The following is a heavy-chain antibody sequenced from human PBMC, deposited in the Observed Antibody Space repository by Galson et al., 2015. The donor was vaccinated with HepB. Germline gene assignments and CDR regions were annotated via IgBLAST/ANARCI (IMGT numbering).Heavy chain of an antibody. V-gene: IGHV1-69*01. CDR3: ARGGTSVVGGTPNWFDP. CDR1: GFTFSSYA. CDR2: IIPIFGTA. J-gene: IGHJ5*02. D-gene: IGHD2-15*01. Sequence: SCAASGFTFSSYAMHWVRQAPGQGLEWMGGIIPIFGTANYAQKFQGRVTITADESTSTAYMELSSLRSEDTAVYYCARGGTSVVGGTPNWFDPWGQGTLVTVSS.